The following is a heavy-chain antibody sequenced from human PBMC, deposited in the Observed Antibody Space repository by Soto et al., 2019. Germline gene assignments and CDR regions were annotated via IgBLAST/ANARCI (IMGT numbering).Heavy chain of an antibody. V-gene: IGHV4-34*01. J-gene: IGHJ1*01. D-gene: IGHD3-10*01. CDR1: GGSFSGYY. CDR2: LNDSGGT. CDR3: ARGRGGVQH. Sequence: QVQLQQWGAGLLKPSETLSLTCAVYGGSFSGYYWSWIRQPPGKGLEWIGELNDSGGTNYNASLKSRVSISVDTSKNQFSLKLSFATAADTAVYYCARGRGGVQHWGQGTLVTVSS.